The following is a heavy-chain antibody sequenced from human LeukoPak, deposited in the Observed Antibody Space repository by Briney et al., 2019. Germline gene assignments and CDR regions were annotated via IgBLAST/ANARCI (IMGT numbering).Heavy chain of an antibody. Sequence: GGSLRLSCAASGFTVSSNYMSWVRQAPGKGLEWVSVIYSGGSTYYADSVKGRFTISRDNSKDTLYLQMNSLRAEDTAVYYCARENRYSSSWSRGAFDTWGQGTMVTVSS. CDR1: GFTVSSNY. CDR3: ARENRYSSSWSRGAFDT. CDR2: IYSGGST. V-gene: IGHV3-53*01. D-gene: IGHD6-13*01. J-gene: IGHJ3*02.